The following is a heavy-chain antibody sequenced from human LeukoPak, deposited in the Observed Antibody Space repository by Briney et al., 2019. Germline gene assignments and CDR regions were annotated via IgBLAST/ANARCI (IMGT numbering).Heavy chain of an antibody. D-gene: IGHD4-17*01. V-gene: IGHV5-51*01. CDR3: ARGGDDYGDVVNFDY. CDR1: GYSFTSYW. Sequence: GESLKISCKGSGYSFTSYWIGWVRQMPGKGLEWMGIIYPGDSDTRYSPSFQGQVTISADKSISTAYLQWSSLKASDTVMYYCARGGDDYGDVVNFDYWGQRTLVTVSS. J-gene: IGHJ4*02. CDR2: IYPGDSDT.